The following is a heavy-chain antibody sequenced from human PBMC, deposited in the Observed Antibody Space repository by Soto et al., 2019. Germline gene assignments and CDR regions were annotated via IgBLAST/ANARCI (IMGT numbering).Heavy chain of an antibody. CDR1: GGSFSGYY. V-gene: IGHV4-34*01. Sequence: HVQLQQWGAGLLKPSETLSLTCAVYGGSFSGYYWSWIRQPPGKGLEWIGEINHSGSTNYNPSLKSRVTISVDTSKNQFSLKLSSVTAADTAVYYCARGVAVAGTVCYGMDVWGQGTTVTVSS. J-gene: IGHJ6*02. D-gene: IGHD6-19*01. CDR3: ARGVAVAGTVCYGMDV. CDR2: INHSGST.